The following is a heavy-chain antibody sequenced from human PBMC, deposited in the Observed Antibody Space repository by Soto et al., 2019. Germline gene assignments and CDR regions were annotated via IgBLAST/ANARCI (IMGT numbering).Heavy chain of an antibody. Sequence: PGGSLRLSCATSGFTFSSYSKNWVRQAPGMGLEWVSSISSSSRYIYYADSVRGRFTISRDNAKNSLYLQINSLRAEDTAVYYCARDRLVAATSAPPYCYYGMDVWGQGTTVTVSS. CDR1: GFTFSSYS. V-gene: IGHV3-21*01. CDR3: ARDRLVAATSAPPYCYYGMDV. J-gene: IGHJ6*02. D-gene: IGHD2-15*01. CDR2: ISSSSRYI.